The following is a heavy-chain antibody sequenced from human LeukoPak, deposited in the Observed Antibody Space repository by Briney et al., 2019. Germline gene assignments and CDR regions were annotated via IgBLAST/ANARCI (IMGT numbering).Heavy chain of an antibody. CDR2: IYSGGST. J-gene: IGHJ6*02. V-gene: IGHV3-53*01. Sequence: QSGGSLRLSCAASGFTVSSNYMSWVRQAPGKGLEWVSVIYSGGSTYYADSVKGRFTISRDNSKNTLYLQMNSLRAEDTAVYYCARKASDRYYGMDVWGQGTTVTVSS. D-gene: IGHD2-21*02. CDR1: GFTVSSNY. CDR3: ARKASDRYYGMDV.